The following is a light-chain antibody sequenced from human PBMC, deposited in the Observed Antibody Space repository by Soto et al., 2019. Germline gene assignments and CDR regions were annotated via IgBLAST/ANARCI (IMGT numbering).Light chain of an antibody. CDR1: QSVSSNY. CDR3: QQYGSSPT. CDR2: DVS. J-gene: IGKJ1*01. Sequence: EIVLTQSPGTLSLSPGERATLSCRSSQSVSSNYLAWYQQKPDQAPRLVIYDVSGRATGIPDRFSGSGSVTDFTLTISRLEPEDFAVYYCQQYGSSPTFVQGTKVEIK. V-gene: IGKV3-20*01.